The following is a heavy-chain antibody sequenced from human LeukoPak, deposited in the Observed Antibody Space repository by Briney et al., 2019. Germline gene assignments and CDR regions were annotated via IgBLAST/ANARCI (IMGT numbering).Heavy chain of an antibody. V-gene: IGHV3-48*01. CDR3: ARDLYDSSGYDFSPGYYYYGMDV. CDR1: GFTFSSYG. CDR2: ISSSSSTI. D-gene: IGHD3-22*01. J-gene: IGHJ6*02. Sequence: GGSLRLSCAASGFTFSSYGMHWVRQAAGMGLEWVSYISSSSSTIYYADSVKGRFTISRDNAKNSLYLQMNSLRAEDTAVYYCARDLYDSSGYDFSPGYYYYGMDVWGQGTTVTVSS.